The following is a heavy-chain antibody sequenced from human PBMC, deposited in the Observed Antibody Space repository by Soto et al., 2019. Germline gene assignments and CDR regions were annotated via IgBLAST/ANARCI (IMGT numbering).Heavy chain of an antibody. D-gene: IGHD2-15*01. J-gene: IGHJ6*02. CDR2: IIPVFGTP. V-gene: IGHV1-69*13. Sequence: SVKVSCKASGGTFTNYAFSWVRQAPGQGLEWMGGIIPVFGTPDYAQKFQGRVTITADESTRTASMELSSLRSDDTAVYYCARESSVGHCINTKCQKPLYYYATDVWGQGTTVTVSS. CDR3: ARESSVGHCINTKCQKPLYYYATDV. CDR1: GGTFTNYA.